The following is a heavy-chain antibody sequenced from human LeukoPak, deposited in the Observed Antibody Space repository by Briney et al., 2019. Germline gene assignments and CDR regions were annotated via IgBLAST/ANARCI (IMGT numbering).Heavy chain of an antibody. CDR1: GFTFSSYW. D-gene: IGHD3-10*01. Sequence: GGSLRLSCAASGFTFSSYWMHWVRQTPGKGLMWVSRIKSDGSTIYADSVKGRFTISRDNAKNSLYLQMNSLRAEDTAVYYCARQRYYGSGHYYYYMDVWGKGTTVTISS. CDR2: IKSDGST. V-gene: IGHV3-74*01. J-gene: IGHJ6*03. CDR3: ARQRYYGSGHYYYYMDV.